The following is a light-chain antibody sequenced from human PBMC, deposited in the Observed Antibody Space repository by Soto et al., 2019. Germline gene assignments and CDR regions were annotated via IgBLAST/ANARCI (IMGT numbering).Light chain of an antibody. J-gene: IGLJ1*01. CDR1: SSDVGGYNY. CDR3: SSYTTSNTRQIV. V-gene: IGLV2-14*01. CDR2: DVS. Sequence: QSALTQPASVSGSPGPSITISCTGTSSDVGGYNYVSWYQQHPGKAPKFMIYDVSNRPSGVSNRFSGSKSGNTASLTISGLQADYEADYYCSSYTTSNTRQIVFGTGTKLTVL.